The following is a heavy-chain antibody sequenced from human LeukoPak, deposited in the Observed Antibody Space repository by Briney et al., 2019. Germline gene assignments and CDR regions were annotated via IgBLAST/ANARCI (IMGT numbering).Heavy chain of an antibody. V-gene: IGHV3-66*01. J-gene: IGHJ6*02. Sequence: GGCLRLSCAASGFTVSSLYMSWVSQAHGGGLEWVSAFYSGGSTYYAYSVKGRFTISRDNAKNTLYLQMNSLRAEDTAVYYCARDKLWFGELLYGMDVWGQGTTVTVSS. CDR1: GFTVSSLY. CDR2: FYSGGST. D-gene: IGHD3-10*01. CDR3: ARDKLWFGELLYGMDV.